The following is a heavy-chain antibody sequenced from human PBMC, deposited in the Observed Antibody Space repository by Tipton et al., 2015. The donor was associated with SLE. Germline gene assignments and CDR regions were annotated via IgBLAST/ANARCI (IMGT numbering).Heavy chain of an antibody. J-gene: IGHJ6*03. D-gene: IGHD6-13*01. CDR2: TYYSGST. CDR3: ARVPVDGYSSSWYANYYYYYYMDV. V-gene: IGHV4-31*03. Sequence: TLSLTCTASGGSISSGGYYWSWIRQHPGKGLEWIGYTYYSGSTYYNSSLKSRVTISVDTSKNQFSLKLSSVTAADTAVYYCARVPVDGYSSSWYANYYYYYYMDVWGKGTTVTVSS. CDR1: GGSISSGGYY.